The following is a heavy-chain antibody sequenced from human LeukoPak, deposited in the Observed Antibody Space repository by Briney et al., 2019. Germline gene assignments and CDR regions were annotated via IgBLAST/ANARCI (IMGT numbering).Heavy chain of an antibody. CDR3: AREDYGSGSYQAFDY. J-gene: IGHJ4*02. V-gene: IGHV3-33*01. CDR2: IWYDGSNK. D-gene: IGHD3-10*01. Sequence: GRSLRLSCAASGFTFSSYGMHWVRQAPGKGLERVAVIWYDGSNKYYADSVKGRFTISRDNSKNTLYLQMNSLRAEDTAVYYCAREDYGSGSYQAFDYWGQGTLVTVSS. CDR1: GFTFSSYG.